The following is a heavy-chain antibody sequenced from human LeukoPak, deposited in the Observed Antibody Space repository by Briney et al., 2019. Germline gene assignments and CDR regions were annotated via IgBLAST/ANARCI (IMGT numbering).Heavy chain of an antibody. D-gene: IGHD5-24*01. V-gene: IGHV4-59*01. CDR1: GGSISSYY. Sequence: KPSETLSLTCSVSGGSISSYYWNWIRQSPGKGLEWIGYISYGGNTYYNPSLKSRVTILIDTSKNQFSLRLTSVTAADTAVYYCAGDSHGSDFWGQGTLVTVSS. CDR2: ISYGGNT. CDR3: AGDSHGSDF. J-gene: IGHJ4*02.